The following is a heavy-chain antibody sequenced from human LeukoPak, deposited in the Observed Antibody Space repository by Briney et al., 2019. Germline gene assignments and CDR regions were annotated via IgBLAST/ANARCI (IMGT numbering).Heavy chain of an antibody. CDR1: GGSISSGGYS. Sequence: PSETLSLTFAVSGGSISSGGYSWSWIRQPPGKGLEWIGYIYHSGSTYYNPSLKSRVTISVDRSKNQFSLKLSSVTAADTAVYYCARRSNYVDYWGQGTLVTVSS. CDR2: IYHSGST. CDR3: ARRSNYVDY. J-gene: IGHJ4*02. V-gene: IGHV4-30-2*01. D-gene: IGHD2-2*01.